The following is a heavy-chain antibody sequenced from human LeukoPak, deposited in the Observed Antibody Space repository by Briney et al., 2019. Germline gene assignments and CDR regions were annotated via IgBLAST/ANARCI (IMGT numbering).Heavy chain of an antibody. Sequence: SETLSLTCTVSGGSVSSGSYYWSWIRQPPGKGLEWIGYIYYSASTNYNPSLKRRVTISVDTSKNQVSLKLSSVTAADTAVYYCARGREDDSSGYYPLDYWGQGTLVTVSS. CDR3: ARGREDDSSGYYPLDY. D-gene: IGHD3-22*01. CDR2: IYYSAST. CDR1: GGSVSSGSYY. J-gene: IGHJ4*02. V-gene: IGHV4-61*01.